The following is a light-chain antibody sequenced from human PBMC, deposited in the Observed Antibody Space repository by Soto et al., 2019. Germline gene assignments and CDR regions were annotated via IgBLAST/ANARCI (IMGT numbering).Light chain of an antibody. Sequence: QSVLTQPPSASGTPGQRVTISCSGSSSNIGSNTVSWYQQLPGSAPNHVMYVNKQPSSGVPARCSGSKSGTSASLAISGLQSEDEADYYCATWDDSLNGPVFGGGTKLTVL. J-gene: IGLJ2*01. CDR2: VNK. V-gene: IGLV1-44*01. CDR1: SSNIGSNT. CDR3: ATWDDSLNGPV.